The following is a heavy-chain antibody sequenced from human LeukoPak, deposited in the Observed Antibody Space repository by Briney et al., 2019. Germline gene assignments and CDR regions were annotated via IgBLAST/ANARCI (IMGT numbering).Heavy chain of an antibody. J-gene: IGHJ4*02. CDR3: ARSGDSSAYYSF. V-gene: IGHV4-59*11. Sequence: SETLSLTCTVSGASIRSHHWTWIRQPPGKGLEWIGNVYYVGSTSFSPSLKSRVTISLDTSKNQFSLEMNSVTAADTAVYYCARSGDSSAYYSFWGQGILVTVSS. D-gene: IGHD3-22*01. CDR1: GASIRSHH. CDR2: VYYVGST.